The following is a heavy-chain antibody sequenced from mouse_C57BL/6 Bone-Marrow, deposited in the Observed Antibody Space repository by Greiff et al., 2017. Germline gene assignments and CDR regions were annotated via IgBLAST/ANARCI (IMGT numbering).Heavy chain of an antibody. D-gene: IGHD4-1*01. CDR2: IYPTSGRT. J-gene: IGHJ2*01. CDR3: ARSGTLGRSFDY. CDR1: GYTFTSYW. Sequence: QVQLQQPGAELVKPGASVKMSCKASGYTFTSYWITWVKQRPGQGLEWIGDIYPTSGRTNYNEKFKSKAILTVDTSSNTACMQLSSLTSEDSAVFYCARSGTLGRSFDYWGQGTTLTVSS. V-gene: IGHV1-55*01.